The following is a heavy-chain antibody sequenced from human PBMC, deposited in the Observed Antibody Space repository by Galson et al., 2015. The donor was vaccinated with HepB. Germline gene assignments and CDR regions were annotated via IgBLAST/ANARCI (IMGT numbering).Heavy chain of an antibody. V-gene: IGHV1-24*01. Sequence: SVKVSCKVSGYTLTELSMHWVRQAPGKGLEWMGGFDPEDGETIYAQKFQGRVTMTEDTSTDTDYMELSSLRSEDTAVYYCATDLKGGTMVRGVIITSNYWGQGTLVTVSS. CDR1: GYTLTELS. CDR2: FDPEDGET. J-gene: IGHJ4*02. CDR3: ATDLKGGTMVRGVIITSNY. D-gene: IGHD3-10*01.